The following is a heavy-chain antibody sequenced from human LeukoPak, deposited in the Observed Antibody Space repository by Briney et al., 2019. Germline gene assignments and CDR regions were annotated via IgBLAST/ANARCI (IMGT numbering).Heavy chain of an antibody. D-gene: IGHD5-18*01. Sequence: GGSLRLSCAASGFTFSSYWMSWVRQAPGKGLEWVANIKQDGSEKYYVDSVKGRFTISRDNAKNSLYLQMNGLRAEDTAVYYCARDLCSWIQLCPLDYWGQGTLVTVSS. CDR1: GFTFSSYW. CDR2: IKQDGSEK. CDR3: ARDLCSWIQLCPLDY. V-gene: IGHV3-7*01. J-gene: IGHJ4*02.